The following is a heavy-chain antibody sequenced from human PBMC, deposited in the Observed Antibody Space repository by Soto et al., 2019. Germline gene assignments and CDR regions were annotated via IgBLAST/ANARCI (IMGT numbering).Heavy chain of an antibody. CDR3: ARSTGWPGFDF. CDR1: GGSISSYY. J-gene: IGHJ4*02. D-gene: IGHD6-19*01. CDR2: IYYSGST. Sequence: PSETLSLTCTVSGGSISSYYWSWIRQPPGKGLEWIGYIYYSGSTNYNPSLKSRVTISVDTSKNQLSLKLSSLTPADTAIYYCARSTGWPGFDFWGQGALVTVS. V-gene: IGHV4-59*01.